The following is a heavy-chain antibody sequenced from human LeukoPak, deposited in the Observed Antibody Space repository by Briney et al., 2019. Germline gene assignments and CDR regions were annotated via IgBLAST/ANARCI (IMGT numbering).Heavy chain of an antibody. J-gene: IGHJ4*02. CDR1: VFTFSNFW. D-gene: IGHD5-18*01. Sequence: QPGGCLRLSCAASVFTFSNFWMHWVRQAPWKGLVWVALIYGDGSFTRYADSVKGRFTLSRDNSKNTLYLQMNSLRAEDTAVYSCANFNSRGYSYGLDYWGQGTLVTVSS. CDR3: ANFNSRGYSYGLDY. V-gene: IGHV3-74*01. CDR2: IYGDGSFT.